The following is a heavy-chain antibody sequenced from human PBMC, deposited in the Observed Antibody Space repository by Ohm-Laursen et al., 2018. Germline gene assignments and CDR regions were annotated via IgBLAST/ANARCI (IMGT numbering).Heavy chain of an antibody. J-gene: IGHJ4*03. Sequence: SETLSLTCTVSNVSINTYYWSWIRQPPGKGLEWIGYIYYSGSTNYNPSLKSRVTISVDTSKNHFSLKLSSVTAADTAVYYCARQESSGWYPDYWGQGTTVTVSS. CDR1: NVSINTYY. CDR2: IYYSGST. CDR3: ARQESSGWYPDY. V-gene: IGHV4-59*08. D-gene: IGHD6-19*01.